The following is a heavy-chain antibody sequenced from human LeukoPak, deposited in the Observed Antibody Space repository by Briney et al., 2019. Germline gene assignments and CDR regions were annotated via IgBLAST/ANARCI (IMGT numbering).Heavy chain of an antibody. J-gene: IGHJ6*03. CDR3: ARGRGTSGSNRDFYCYYYMDV. CDR2: MNGGNGNT. Sequence: ASVKVSCKASGYIFTDYAIHWLRQAPGQRPEWMGWMNGGNGNTKYSQKFQGRITLIRDTSAATAYMELSSLRHDDLAVYYCARGRGTSGSNRDFYCYYYMDVWGKGTTVTVSS. D-gene: IGHD2-15*01. CDR1: GYIFTDYA. V-gene: IGHV1-3*01.